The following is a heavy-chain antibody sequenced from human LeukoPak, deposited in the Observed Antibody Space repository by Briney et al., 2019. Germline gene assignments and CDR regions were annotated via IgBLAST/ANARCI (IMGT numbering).Heavy chain of an antibody. CDR3: AKDRGMLKPFDY. J-gene: IGHJ4*02. Sequence: GGSLRLSCAASGFTFSSYGMHWVRQAPGKGLEWVAFIRYDGSNKYYADSVKGRFTISRDNSKNTLYLQMNSPRAEDTAVYYCAKDRGMLKPFDYWGQGTLVTVSS. D-gene: IGHD3-10*01. CDR2: IRYDGSNK. CDR1: GFTFSSYG. V-gene: IGHV3-30*02.